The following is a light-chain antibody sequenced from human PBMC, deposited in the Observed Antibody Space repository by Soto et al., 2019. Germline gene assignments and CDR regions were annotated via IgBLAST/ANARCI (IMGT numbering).Light chain of an antibody. CDR2: EVT. CDR1: SSDVGDYNF. CDR3: CSYAGNHIYV. Sequence: QSALTQPPSASGSPGQSVAISCTGTSSDVGDYNFVSWYQQHPGKAPKLIIYEVTKRPSGVPDRFSGSKSGNTASLTVSGLQGEDEADYYCCSYAGNHIYVFGTGTKLTVL. J-gene: IGLJ1*01. V-gene: IGLV2-8*01.